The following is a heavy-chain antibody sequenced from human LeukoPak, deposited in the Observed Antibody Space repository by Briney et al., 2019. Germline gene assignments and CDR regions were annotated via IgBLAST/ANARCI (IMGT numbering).Heavy chain of an antibody. CDR3: ARQFHLGRLRQWLTLEGYYGMDV. CDR1: GGSISSSSYY. V-gene: IGHV4-39*01. Sequence: PSETLSLTCTVSGGSISSSSYYWGWIRQPPGTGLEWIGSIYYSGSTYYNPSLKSRVTISVDTSKNQFSLKLSSVTAADTAVYYCARQFHLGRLRQWLTLEGYYGMDVWGQGTTVTVSS. D-gene: IGHD6-19*01. J-gene: IGHJ6*02. CDR2: IYYSGST.